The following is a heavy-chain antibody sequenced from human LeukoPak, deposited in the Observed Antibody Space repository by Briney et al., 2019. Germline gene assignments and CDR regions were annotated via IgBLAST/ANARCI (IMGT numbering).Heavy chain of an antibody. Sequence: NPSETLSLTCTVSAGSISSYYWSWIRQPPGKGLEWIGYIYYSGSTNYNPSLKSRVTISVDTSKNQFSLKLSSVTAADTAVYYCARVRGFFDYWGQGTLVTVSS. CDR2: IYYSGST. CDR1: AGSISSYY. V-gene: IGHV4-59*01. CDR3: ARVRGFFDY. D-gene: IGHD3-10*01. J-gene: IGHJ4*02.